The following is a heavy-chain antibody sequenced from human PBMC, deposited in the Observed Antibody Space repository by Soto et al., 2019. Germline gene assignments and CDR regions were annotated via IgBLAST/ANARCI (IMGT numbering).Heavy chain of an antibody. J-gene: IGHJ5*02. CDR3: ARAGPARVVVAAPYWFDP. D-gene: IGHD2-15*01. V-gene: IGHV1-69*12. Sequence: QVQLVQSGAEVKKPGSSVKVSCKASGGTFSSYAISWVRQAPGQGLEWMGGIIPIFGTANYAQKFQGRVTITADESTSPAYMELSSLRSEDTAVYYCARAGPARVVVAAPYWFDPWGQGTLVTVSS. CDR2: IIPIFGTA. CDR1: GGTFSSYA.